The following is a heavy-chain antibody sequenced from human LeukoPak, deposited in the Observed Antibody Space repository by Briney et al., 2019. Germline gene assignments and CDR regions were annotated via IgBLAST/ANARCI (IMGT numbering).Heavy chain of an antibody. CDR2: IKQDGSEK. CDR3: ATTLRATDDDYYGMDV. Sequence: PGGSLRLSCAASGFTFSSNWMSWVRQAPGKGLEWVANIKQDGSEKYYVDSVKGRFTISRDNAKNSLYLQMNSLRAEDTAVYYCATTLRATDDDYYGMDVWGQGTTVTVSS. V-gene: IGHV3-7*01. J-gene: IGHJ6*02. CDR1: GFTFSSNW. D-gene: IGHD1-1*01.